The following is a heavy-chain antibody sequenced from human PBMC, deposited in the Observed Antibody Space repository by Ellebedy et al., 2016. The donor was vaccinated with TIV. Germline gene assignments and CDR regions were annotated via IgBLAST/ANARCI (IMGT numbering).Heavy chain of an antibody. D-gene: IGHD3-10*01. CDR3: AINQTSRNYWYVDYGLDV. CDR2: INQDGSEK. Sequence: GESLKISCAASGFTFSSYCMSSVLQAPVKGLEWVAKINQDGSEKYYVYSVKGRCTISRDNAKNSLYLQMKSLRAEDTAVYYCAINQTSRNYWYVDYGLDVWGQGTTVTVSS. V-gene: IGHV3-7*03. J-gene: IGHJ6*02. CDR1: GFTFSSYC.